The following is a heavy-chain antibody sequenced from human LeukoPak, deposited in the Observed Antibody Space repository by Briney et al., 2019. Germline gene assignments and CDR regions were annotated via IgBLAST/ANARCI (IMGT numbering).Heavy chain of an antibody. CDR2: IYYSGST. Sequence: TETLSLTCTVSGGSISSGSYYWGWIRQPPGKGLEWIGSIYYSGSTYYNPSLKSRVTISVDTSKNQFSLKLSSVTAADTAVYYCARHAIQIVGASFDCWGQGTLVTVSS. D-gene: IGHD1-26*01. J-gene: IGHJ4*02. CDR1: GGSISSGSYY. V-gene: IGHV4-39*01. CDR3: ARHAIQIVGASFDC.